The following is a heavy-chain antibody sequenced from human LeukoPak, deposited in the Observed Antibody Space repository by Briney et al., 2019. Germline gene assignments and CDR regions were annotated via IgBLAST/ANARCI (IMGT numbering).Heavy chain of an antibody. J-gene: IGHJ4*02. Sequence: GGSLRLSCSFSGFIATSNYMAWVRQSPGKGLQWISFIYGGGNTLYADSVRDRFSTSRDNSKSTLYLQMNSVRVEDTAVYYCATGGRSGMAFDFWGQGTLVTVSS. CDR1: GFIATSNY. D-gene: IGHD2-8*01. CDR3: ATGGRSGMAFDF. V-gene: IGHV3-53*01. CDR2: IYGGGNT.